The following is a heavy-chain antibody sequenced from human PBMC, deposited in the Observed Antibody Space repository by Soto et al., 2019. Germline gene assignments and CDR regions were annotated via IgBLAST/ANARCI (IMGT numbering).Heavy chain of an antibody. J-gene: IGHJ4*02. CDR2: TYYRSKWYN. D-gene: IGHD6-19*01. CDR1: GGSVSSNSAA. CDR3: ARVGYSSGWYAREGSDLPYFDY. Sequence: SQTLSLTCALSGGSVSSNSAAWNWIRQSPSRGLEWLGRTYYRSKWYNDYAVSVKSRITINPDTSKNQFSLKLSSVTAADTAVYYCARVGYSSGWYAREGSDLPYFDYWGQGTLVTVSS. V-gene: IGHV6-1*01.